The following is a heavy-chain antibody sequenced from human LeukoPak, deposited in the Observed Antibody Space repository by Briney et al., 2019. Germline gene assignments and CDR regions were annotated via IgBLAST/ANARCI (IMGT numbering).Heavy chain of an antibody. V-gene: IGHV3-7*03. Sequence: GGSLRLSCEGSAFIFSGHWMNWVRQTPGKGLEWVASIKEDGSERQYVDSVKGRFSISRDNTKGSLFLQLNSLRAEDTAVYYCARDIYARILDYWGQGILVIVSS. CDR2: IKEDGSER. D-gene: IGHD2-2*01. CDR3: ARDIYARILDY. J-gene: IGHJ4*02. CDR1: AFIFSGHW.